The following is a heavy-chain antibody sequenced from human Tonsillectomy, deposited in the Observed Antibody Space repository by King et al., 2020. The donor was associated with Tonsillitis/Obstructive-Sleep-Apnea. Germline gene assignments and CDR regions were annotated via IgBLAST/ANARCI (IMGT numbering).Heavy chain of an antibody. CDR1: GYTFTSYT. J-gene: IGHJ2*01. D-gene: IGHD2-2*02. V-gene: IGHV7-4-1*02. Sequence: QLVQSGSELKKPGASVKVSSKASGYTFTSYTMNWVRQAPGQGLEWMGWINTNTGNPTYAQGFTGRFVFSLDTSVSTAYLQISSLKAEDTAVYYCARGGYCSSSSCYNWYFDLWGRGTLVTVSS. CDR3: ARGGYCSSSSCYNWYFDL. CDR2: INTNTGNP.